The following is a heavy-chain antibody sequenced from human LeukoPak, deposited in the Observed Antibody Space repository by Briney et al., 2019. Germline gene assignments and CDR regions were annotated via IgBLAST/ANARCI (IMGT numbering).Heavy chain of an antibody. CDR2: IHHSGST. CDR1: GGSFSGYY. V-gene: IGHV4-34*01. Sequence: PSETLSLTCAVYGGSFSGYYWSWIRQPPGKGLEWIGEIHHSGSTNYNPSLKSRLTISVDTSKNQFSLKLSSVTAADTAVYYCASTTYYYDSSGYYFGYFQHWGQGTLVTVSS. D-gene: IGHD3-22*01. CDR3: ASTTYYYDSSGYYFGYFQH. J-gene: IGHJ1*01.